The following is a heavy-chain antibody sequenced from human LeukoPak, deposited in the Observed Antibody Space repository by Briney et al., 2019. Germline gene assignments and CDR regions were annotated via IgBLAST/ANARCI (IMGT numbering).Heavy chain of an antibody. Sequence: ASVKVSCKVSGYTLTELSMHWVRQAPGKGLEWMGGFDPEDGETIYAQKFQGRVTMTEDTSTDTAYMELSSLRSEDTAGYYCATVGELRDREAFDYWGQGTLVTVSS. CDR2: FDPEDGET. D-gene: IGHD1-26*01. CDR1: GYTLTELS. CDR3: ATVGELRDREAFDY. V-gene: IGHV1-24*01. J-gene: IGHJ4*02.